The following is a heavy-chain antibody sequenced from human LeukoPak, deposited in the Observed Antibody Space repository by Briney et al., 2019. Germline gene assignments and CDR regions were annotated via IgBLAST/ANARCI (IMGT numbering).Heavy chain of an antibody. CDR1: GGSISSSSYY. V-gene: IGHV4-39*01. CDR3: ARQREYYDFWSGYYNGGNFDY. D-gene: IGHD3-3*01. J-gene: IGHJ4*02. Sequence: SETLSLTCTVSGGSISSSSYYWAWIRQPPGKGLEWIGSIYYSGSTYYNPSLKSRVTISVDTSKNQFSLKLSSVTAADTAVYYCARQREYYDFWSGYYNGGNFDYWGQGTLVTVSS. CDR2: IYYSGST.